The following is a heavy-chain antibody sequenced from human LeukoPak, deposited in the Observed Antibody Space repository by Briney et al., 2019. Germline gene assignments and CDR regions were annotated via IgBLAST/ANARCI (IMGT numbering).Heavy chain of an antibody. CDR2: IYYSGST. D-gene: IGHD6-13*01. CDR1: GGSISSYY. J-gene: IGHJ4*02. CDR3: AIIAAAGTSFDY. Sequence: SETLSLTCTVSGGSISSYYWSWIRQPPGKGLEWIGYIYYSGSTNYNPSLKSRVTISVDTSKNQFSLKLSSVTAADTAVYYCAIIAAAGTSFDYWGQGTLVTLSS. V-gene: IGHV4-59*12.